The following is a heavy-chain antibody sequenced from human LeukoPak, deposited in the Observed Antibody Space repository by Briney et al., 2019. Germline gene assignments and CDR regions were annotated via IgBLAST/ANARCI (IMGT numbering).Heavy chain of an antibody. CDR1: GYTFTSYG. D-gene: IGHD2-2*01. V-gene: IGHV1-18*01. J-gene: IGHJ6*03. Sequence: GASVKVSCKASGYTFTSYGISWVRQAPGQGLEWMGWISAYNGNTNYAQKLQGRVTMTTDTSTSTAYMELRGLRSDDTAVYYCARRVGCSSTSCYDHYYYYYMDVWGKGTTVTVSS. CDR3: ARRVGCSSTSCYDHYYYYYMDV. CDR2: ISAYNGNT.